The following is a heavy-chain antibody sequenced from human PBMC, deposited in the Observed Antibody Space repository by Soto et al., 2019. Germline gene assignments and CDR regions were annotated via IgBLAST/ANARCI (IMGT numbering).Heavy chain of an antibody. D-gene: IGHD2-8*01. CDR1: GSTFTSYG. Sequence: ASVKVSCKASGSTFTSYGINWVRQAPGQGLEWMGWMNPNSGTTGYAQKFQGRVTMTRNTSMDTAYMRLSSLRSEDTAVYCGAGVLRMYYGLDVWGQGTMVTVSS. CDR2: MNPNSGTT. J-gene: IGHJ6*02. V-gene: IGHV1-8*01. CDR3: AGVLRMYYGLDV.